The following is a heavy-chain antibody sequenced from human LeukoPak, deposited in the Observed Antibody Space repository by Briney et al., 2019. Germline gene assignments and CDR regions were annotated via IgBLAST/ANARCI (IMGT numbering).Heavy chain of an antibody. CDR2: ISGSGGST. CDR1: GFTFSSYA. J-gene: IGHJ4*02. D-gene: IGHD3-22*01. Sequence: GGSLRLSCAASGFTFSSYAMSWVRQAPGKGLEWVSAISGSGGSTYYADSVKGRFTISRDNSKNTLYLQMNSLRAEDTAVYYCASPYYYDSSEETSETSHGDYWGQGTLVTVSS. CDR3: ASPYYYDSSEETSETSHGDY. V-gene: IGHV3-23*01.